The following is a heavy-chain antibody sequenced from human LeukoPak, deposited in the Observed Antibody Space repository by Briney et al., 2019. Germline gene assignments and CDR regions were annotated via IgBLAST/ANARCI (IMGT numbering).Heavy chain of an antibody. D-gene: IGHD2-21*02. J-gene: IGHJ4*02. V-gene: IGHV1-69*13. Sequence: ASVKVSCKASGGTFSSYAISWVRQAPGQGLGWMGGIIPIFGTANYAQKFQGRVTITADESTSTAYMELSSLRSEDTAVYYCARDRSAEYCGGDCYSGGRFDYWGQGTLVTVSS. CDR1: GGTFSSYA. CDR3: ARDRSAEYCGGDCYSGGRFDY. CDR2: IIPIFGTA.